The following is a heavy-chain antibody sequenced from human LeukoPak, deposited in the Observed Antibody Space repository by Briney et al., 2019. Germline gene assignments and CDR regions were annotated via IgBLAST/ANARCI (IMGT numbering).Heavy chain of an antibody. CDR3: ARDRAESMGYSSSWNNWFDP. V-gene: IGHV4-61*01. CDR1: GGSISSSTDY. Sequence: PSETLSLTCTVSGGSISSSTDYWGWIRQPPGKGLEWIGYIYYSGSTNYNPSLKSRVTISVDTSKNQFSLKLSSVTAADTAVYYCARDRAESMGYSSSWNNWFDPWGQGTLVTVSS. CDR2: IYYSGST. D-gene: IGHD6-13*01. J-gene: IGHJ5*02.